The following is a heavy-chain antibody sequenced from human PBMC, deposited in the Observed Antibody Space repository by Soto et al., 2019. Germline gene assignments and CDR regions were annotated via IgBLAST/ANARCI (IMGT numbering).Heavy chain of an antibody. CDR3: ARDPLNIVATRGGGYYYMDV. D-gene: IGHD5-12*01. V-gene: IGHV3-33*01. CDR2: IWYDGSNK. Sequence: GGSLRLSCAASGFTFSSYGMHWVRQAPGKGLEWVAVIWYDGSNKYYADSVKGRFTISRDNSKNTLYLQMNSLRAEDTAVYYCARDPLNIVATRGGGYYYMDVWGKGTTVTVSS. CDR1: GFTFSSYG. J-gene: IGHJ6*03.